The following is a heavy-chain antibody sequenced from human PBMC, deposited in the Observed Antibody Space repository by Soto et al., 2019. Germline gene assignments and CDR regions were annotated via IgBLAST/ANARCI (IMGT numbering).Heavy chain of an antibody. Sequence: GGSLRLSCAASGFTISDTWINWVRQAPGMGLEWVGRIESIRDGGTTDFAAPVKGRFAISRDDSENTVHMQINSLKSEDTAVYYCSTDSHLSSVFVRHDNWGQGTVVTSPQ. CDR3: STDSHLSSVFVRHDN. J-gene: IGHJ4*01. D-gene: IGHD3-10*01. V-gene: IGHV3-15*07. CDR2: IESIRDGGTT. CDR1: GFTISDTW.